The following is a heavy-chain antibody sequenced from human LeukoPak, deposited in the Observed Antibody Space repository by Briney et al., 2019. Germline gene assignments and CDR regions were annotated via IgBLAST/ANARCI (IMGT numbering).Heavy chain of an antibody. CDR1: GFTFSSYA. CDR3: ARPEYSYGIGSADY. V-gene: IGHV3-30-3*01. D-gene: IGHD5-18*01. CDR2: ISYDGSNK. Sequence: GGSLRLSCAPSGFTFSSYAMHWVRQAPGKGLEWVAVISYDGSNKYYADSVKGRFTISRDNSKNTLYLQMNSLRAEDTAVYYCARPEYSYGIGSADYWGQGTLVTVSS. J-gene: IGHJ4*02.